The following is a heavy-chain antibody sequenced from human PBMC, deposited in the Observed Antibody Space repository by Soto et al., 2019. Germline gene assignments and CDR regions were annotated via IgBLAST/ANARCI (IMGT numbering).Heavy chain of an antibody. CDR2: IYWDDSK. CDR1: GFSLSTSGMG. D-gene: IGHD3-9*01. Sequence: ITLKESGPTLVRPTQTLTLTCAFSGFSLSTSGMGVGWIRQPPGKALEWLAVIYWDDSKHYSPSLRSRLTITKDTSKNQVVLTMTNMDPMDTGTYYCAHKGPEDWPLDYWGQGTLVTVSA. CDR3: AHKGPEDWPLDY. V-gene: IGHV2-5*02. J-gene: IGHJ4*02.